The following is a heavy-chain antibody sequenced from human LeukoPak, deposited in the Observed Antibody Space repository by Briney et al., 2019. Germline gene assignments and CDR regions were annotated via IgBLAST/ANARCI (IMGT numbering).Heavy chain of an antibody. V-gene: IGHV3-23*01. D-gene: IGHD2-2*01. Sequence: GSLRLSCEASGFTLSSYVMGWVRQAPGKGGEWVSLIIGGGGSTYYADSVKGRFTVSRDNSKNTLYMELNSLRVEDTAVYYCARGDCSSSSCSGFYGMDVWGQGTTVTVSS. CDR1: GFTLSSYV. J-gene: IGHJ6*02. CDR3: ARGDCSSSSCSGFYGMDV. CDR2: IIGGGGST.